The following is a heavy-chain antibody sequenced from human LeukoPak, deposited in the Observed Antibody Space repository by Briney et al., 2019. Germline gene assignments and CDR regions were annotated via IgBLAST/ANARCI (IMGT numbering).Heavy chain of an antibody. CDR2: IYPGDSDT. J-gene: IGHJ6*03. CDR1: GYSFTSYW. Sequence: GESLKISCKGSGYSFTSYWIGWVRQMPGKGLEWMGIIYPGDSDTRYSPSFQGQVTISADKSISTAYLQWSSLKASDTAMYYCARARSRCSSTSCYYNYYYYMDVWGKGTTVTVSS. D-gene: IGHD2-2*01. CDR3: ARARSRCSSTSCYYNYYYYMDV. V-gene: IGHV5-51*01.